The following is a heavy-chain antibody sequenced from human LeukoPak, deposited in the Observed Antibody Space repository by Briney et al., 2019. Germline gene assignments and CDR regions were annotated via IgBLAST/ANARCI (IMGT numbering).Heavy chain of an antibody. V-gene: IGHV4-34*01. D-gene: IGHD6-19*01. CDR2: INHSGST. J-gene: IGHJ4*02. CDR1: GGSFSGYY. Sequence: SETLSLTCAVYGGSFSGYYWSWIRQPPGKGLEWIGEINHSGSTNYNPSLKSRVTISVDTSKNQFSLKLSSVTAADTAVYYCARVPGGAVAGILDYWGQGTLVTVSS. CDR3: ARVPGGAVAGILDY.